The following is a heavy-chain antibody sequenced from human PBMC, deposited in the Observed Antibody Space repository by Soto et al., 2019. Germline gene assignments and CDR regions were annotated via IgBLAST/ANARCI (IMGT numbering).Heavy chain of an antibody. J-gene: IGHJ4*02. D-gene: IGHD6-13*01. Sequence: WGSLRLSCAVSGFSVSSNYMSCVRQAPGKGLEWVSVIYGGGSTYYTDSVKGRFTITRDMSKNTLFLQMNSLRAEDTAVYYCARGWYSSSCLPYLDLWGQGTLVTVSS. CDR3: ARGWYSSSCLPYLDL. CDR1: GFSVSSNY. V-gene: IGHV3-53*01. CDR2: IYGGGST.